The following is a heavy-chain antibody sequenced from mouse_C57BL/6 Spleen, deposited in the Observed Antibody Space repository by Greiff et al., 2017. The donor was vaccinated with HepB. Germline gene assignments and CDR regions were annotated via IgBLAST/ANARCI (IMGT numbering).Heavy chain of an antibody. Sequence: QVQLQQPGAELVKPGASVKLSCKASGYTFTSYWMHWVKQRPGQGLEWIGMIHPNSGSTNYNEKFKSKSTLTVDKSSSKAYMQLSSLTSEDSAVYYCAVYYGSSYEAMDYWGPGTSVTVSS. V-gene: IGHV1-64*01. CDR2: IHPNSGST. D-gene: IGHD1-1*01. J-gene: IGHJ4*01. CDR1: GYTFTSYW. CDR3: AVYYGSSYEAMDY.